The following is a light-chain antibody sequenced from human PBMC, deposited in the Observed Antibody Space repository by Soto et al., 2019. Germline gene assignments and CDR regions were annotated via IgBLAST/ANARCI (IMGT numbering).Light chain of an antibody. V-gene: IGKV1-17*02. Sequence: DIQMTQSPSSLSASVGDSVTITCRASQGIRNDLGWYQLKPGKAPKRLIYAASTLQSGVPSRFSGNGSGTEFNLTISNLQPEDFAVYYCQQSYITPPITFGQGTRLEVK. J-gene: IGKJ5*01. CDR2: AAS. CDR3: QQSYITPPIT. CDR1: QGIRND.